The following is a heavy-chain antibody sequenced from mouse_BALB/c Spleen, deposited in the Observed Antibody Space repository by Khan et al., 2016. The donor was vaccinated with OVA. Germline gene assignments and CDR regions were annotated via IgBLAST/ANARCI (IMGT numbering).Heavy chain of an antibody. CDR1: GFTFSDYY. V-gene: IGHV5-4*02. CDR3: ARGYYGDPFAY. Sequence: EVELVESGGGLVKPGGSLKLSCAASGFTFSDYYMYWVRQISEQRLEWLATISAGGTYPYYPDSVKGRFTISRDDATNNPYLHLTSLTSEDTDMSYCARGYYGDPFAYWGQGTLVTISA. CDR2: ISAGGTYP. D-gene: IGHD2-13*01. J-gene: IGHJ3*01.